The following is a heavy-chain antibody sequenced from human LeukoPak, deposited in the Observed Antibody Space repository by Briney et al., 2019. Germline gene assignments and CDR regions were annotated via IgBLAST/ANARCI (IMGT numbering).Heavy chain of an antibody. CDR1: GGSFSGYY. D-gene: IGHD3-16*01. Sequence: KPSETLSLTCAVYGGSFSGYYWSWIRQPPGKGLEWIGEINHSGSTNYNPSLKSRVTISVDTSKNQFSLKLSSVTAADTAVYYCARRGRYYYHYYGMDVWGKGTTVTVSS. J-gene: IGHJ6*04. CDR3: ARRGRYYYHYYGMDV. V-gene: IGHV4-34*01. CDR2: INHSGST.